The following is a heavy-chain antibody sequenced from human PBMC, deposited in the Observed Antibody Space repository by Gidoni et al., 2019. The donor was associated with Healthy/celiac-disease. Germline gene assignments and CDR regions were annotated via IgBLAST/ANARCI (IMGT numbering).Heavy chain of an antibody. D-gene: IGHD3-3*01. CDR3: ASLPWGADFWTTFDY. V-gene: IGHV4-39*07. CDR2: IDYSGSN. J-gene: IGHJ4*02. Sequence: QLQLQESGPGLVKPSETLSLTCTVAGGSISNSSYYCGWIRQPPGKGLEWIGSIDYSGSNYYNPSLKSRVTISVDTSKNQFSLKLSSVTAADTAVYYCASLPWGADFWTTFDYWGQGTLVTVSS. CDR1: GGSISNSSYY.